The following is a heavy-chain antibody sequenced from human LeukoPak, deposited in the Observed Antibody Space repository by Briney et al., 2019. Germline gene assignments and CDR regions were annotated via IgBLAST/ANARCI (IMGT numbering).Heavy chain of an antibody. J-gene: IGHJ4*02. CDR1: GGSISSYY. CDR2: IYYSGST. Sequence: ASETLSLTCTVSGGSISSYYWSWIRQTPGKGLEWIGDIYYSGSTNYNPSLKSRVTISVDTSKNQFSLKLSSVTAADTAVYYCARGRIAAAGTVDYWGQGTLVTVSS. D-gene: IGHD6-13*01. CDR3: ARGRIAAAGTVDY. V-gene: IGHV4-59*12.